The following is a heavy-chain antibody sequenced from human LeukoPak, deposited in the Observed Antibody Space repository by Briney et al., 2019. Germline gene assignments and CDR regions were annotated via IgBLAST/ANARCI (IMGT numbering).Heavy chain of an antibody. CDR2: IIPIFGTA. Sequence: ASVKVSCKASGGTFSSYAISWVRQAPGQGLEWMGGIIPIFGTANYAQKFQGRVTMTTDTSTNTAYMELRSLRSDDTAVYYCARDGYTFGGVKTRFDYWGQGTLVTVSS. D-gene: IGHD3-16*01. J-gene: IGHJ4*02. CDR1: GGTFSSYA. CDR3: ARDGYTFGGVKTRFDY. V-gene: IGHV1-69*05.